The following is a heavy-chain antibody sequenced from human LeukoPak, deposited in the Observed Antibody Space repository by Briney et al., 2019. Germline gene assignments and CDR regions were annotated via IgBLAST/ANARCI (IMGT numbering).Heavy chain of an antibody. CDR3: AREGQAARYYFDY. J-gene: IGHJ4*02. CDR1: GFTFSSYW. V-gene: IGHV3-7*01. CDR2: IKQDGSEK. Sequence: GGSLRLSCAASGFTFSSYWMSWVRQAPGKGLEWVANIKQDGSEKYYVDSVKGRFTISRDNAKNSLYLQMNSLRAEDTAVYYCAREGQAARYYFDYWGQGTLVTVSS. D-gene: IGHD2-15*01.